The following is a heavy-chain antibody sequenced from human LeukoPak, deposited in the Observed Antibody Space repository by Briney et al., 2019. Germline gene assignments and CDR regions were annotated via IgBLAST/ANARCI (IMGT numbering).Heavy chain of an antibody. Sequence: SETLSLTCTASGGSISSYYWNWIRQPAGKGLEWIGRIYTSGSTNYNPSLKSRVTMSVDKSKNQFSLNLSSVTAADTAVYYCARGSSTYYFALFDPWGQGTLVTVSS. D-gene: IGHD3-22*01. V-gene: IGHV4-4*07. J-gene: IGHJ5*02. CDR1: GGSISSYY. CDR2: IYTSGST. CDR3: ARGSSTYYFALFDP.